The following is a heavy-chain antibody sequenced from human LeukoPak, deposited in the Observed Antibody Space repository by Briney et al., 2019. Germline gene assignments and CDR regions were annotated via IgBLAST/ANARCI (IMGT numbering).Heavy chain of an antibody. V-gene: IGHV3-30-3*01. CDR2: ISYDGSNK. Sequence: QPGRSLRLSCAASGFTFSSYAMHWVRQAPGKGLEWVAVISYDGSNKYYAGPVKGRFTISRDNSKNTLYLQMNSLRAEDTAVYYCARDLWELLGDYYGMDVWGQGTTVTVSS. D-gene: IGHD1-26*01. CDR1: GFTFSSYA. J-gene: IGHJ6*02. CDR3: ARDLWELLGDYYGMDV.